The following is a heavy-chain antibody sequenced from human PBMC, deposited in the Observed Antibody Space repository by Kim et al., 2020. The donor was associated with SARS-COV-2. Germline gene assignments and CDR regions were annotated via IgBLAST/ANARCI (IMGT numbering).Heavy chain of an antibody. D-gene: IGHD5-18*01. V-gene: IGHV3-11*06. CDR3: ARDTAMVGEKNYYYYYMDV. J-gene: IGHJ6*03. Sequence: GRFTISRDNDKNSLYLQMNSLRAEDTAVYYCARDTAMVGEKNYYYYYMDVWGKGTTVTVSS.